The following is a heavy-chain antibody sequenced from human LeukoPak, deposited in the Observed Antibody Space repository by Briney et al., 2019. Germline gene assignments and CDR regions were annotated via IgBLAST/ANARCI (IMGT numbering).Heavy chain of an antibody. D-gene: IGHD2-2*01. CDR1: GFTFSSYA. V-gene: IGHV3-30-3*01. Sequence: GGSLRLSCAASGFTFSSYAMHWVRQAPGKGLEWVAVISYDGSNKYYADSVKGRFTISRDNSKNTLYLQMNSLRAEDTAVYYCARSGYCSSTSCPPYLDYWGQGTLVTVSS. CDR3: ARSGYCSSTSCPPYLDY. J-gene: IGHJ4*02. CDR2: ISYDGSNK.